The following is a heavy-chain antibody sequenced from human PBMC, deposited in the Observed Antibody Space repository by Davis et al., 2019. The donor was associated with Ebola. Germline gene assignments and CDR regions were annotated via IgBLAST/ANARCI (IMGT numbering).Heavy chain of an antibody. CDR3: ARGKGWYFDL. CDR1: GFTFSSYA. V-gene: IGHV3-23*01. CDR2: ISGSGGST. Sequence: PGGSLRLSCAASGFTFSSYAMSWVRQAPGKGLEWVSAISGSGGSTYYADSVKGRFTISRDNAKNSLYLQMSSLRADDTAVYYCARGKGWYFDLWGRGTLVTVSS. J-gene: IGHJ2*01.